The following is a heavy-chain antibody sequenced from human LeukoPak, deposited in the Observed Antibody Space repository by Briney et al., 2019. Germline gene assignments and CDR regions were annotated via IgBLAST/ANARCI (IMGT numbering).Heavy chain of an antibody. V-gene: IGHV4-61*02. Sequence: PSETLSLTCTVSGGSISSGSYYWSWIRQPAGKGLEWIGRIYTSGSTNYNPSLKSRVTISVDTSKNQFSLKLSSVTAADTAVYYCARYRGYSYGVDYWGQGTLVTVSS. D-gene: IGHD5-18*01. CDR3: ARYRGYSYGVDY. J-gene: IGHJ4*02. CDR2: IYTSGST. CDR1: GGSISSGSYY.